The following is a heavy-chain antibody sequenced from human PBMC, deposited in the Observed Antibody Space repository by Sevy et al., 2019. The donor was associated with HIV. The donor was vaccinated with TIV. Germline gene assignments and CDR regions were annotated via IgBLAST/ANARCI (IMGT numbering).Heavy chain of an antibody. CDR3: AAEDTTRFGGPSSVFDI. Sequence: ASVKVSCKVSGFTFSSAAVQWVRQARGQGLEWIGWVVVGSGVTDYSQKFQERVTITRDMSTKTVSMDLSSLRFEDTAVYYCAAEDTTRFGGPSSVFDIWGQGTVVTVSS. D-gene: IGHD3-16*01. CDR2: VVVGSGVT. CDR1: GFTFSSAA. J-gene: IGHJ3*02. V-gene: IGHV1-58*01.